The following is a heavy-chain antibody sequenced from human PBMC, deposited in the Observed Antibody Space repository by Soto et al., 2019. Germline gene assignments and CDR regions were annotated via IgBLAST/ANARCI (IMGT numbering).Heavy chain of an antibody. Sequence: QVQLVESGGDVVQPGRSLRLSCAASGFTFSSYGMHWVRQAPGKGLEWVAVISYDGSVKYYADSVKGRFTISRDNSKNTLYLQMNSLRAEDQAVYYCAGEVASGYWGQGTLVTVSS. V-gene: IGHV3-30*03. D-gene: IGHD2-21*01. CDR3: AGEVASGY. CDR1: GFTFSSYG. J-gene: IGHJ4*02. CDR2: ISYDGSVK.